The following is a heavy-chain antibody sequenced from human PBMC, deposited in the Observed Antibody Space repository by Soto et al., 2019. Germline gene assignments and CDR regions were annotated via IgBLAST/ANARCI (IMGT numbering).Heavy chain of an antibody. D-gene: IGHD3-10*01. Sequence: ASVKVSCKASGGTFSSYAISWVRQAPGQGLEWMGGIIPIFGTANYAQKFQGRVTITADESTSTAYMELSSLRSEDTAVYYCARGSRTYYYGSGSHPARFWGQGTLVTVSS. CDR2: IIPIFGTA. CDR1: GGTFSSYA. J-gene: IGHJ4*02. CDR3: ARGSRTYYYGSGSHPARF. V-gene: IGHV1-69*13.